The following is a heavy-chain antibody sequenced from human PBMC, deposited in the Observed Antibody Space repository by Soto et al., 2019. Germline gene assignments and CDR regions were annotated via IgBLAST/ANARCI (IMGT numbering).Heavy chain of an antibody. CDR3: VRLYCRGGACPYYYYYSMDV. CDR1: GGSVTTGNW. V-gene: IGHV4-4*02. CDR2: VFHTGST. Sequence: SETLSLTCAVSGGSVTTGNWWGWVRQPPGRGLEWIGEVFHTGSTSYNPSLKSRVTLSVDKSKNQFSLKLSSVTAADTAVYYCVRLYCRGGACPYYYYYSMDVWGQGTTVTVSS. J-gene: IGHJ6*02. D-gene: IGHD2-15*01.